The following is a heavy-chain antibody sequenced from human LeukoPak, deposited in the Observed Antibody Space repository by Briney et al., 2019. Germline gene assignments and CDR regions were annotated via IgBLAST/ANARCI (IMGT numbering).Heavy chain of an antibody. J-gene: IGHJ4*02. CDR3: ARDRGMRRYFDY. V-gene: IGHV4-61*02. CDR2: IYTSGST. D-gene: IGHD3-10*01. CDR1: GGSISSGSYY. Sequence: SQTLSLTCTVSGGSISSGSYYWSWVRQPAGKGLEWIGRIYTSGSTNYNPSLKSRVTISVDTSKNQFSLKLSSVTAADTAVYYCARDRGMRRYFDYWGQGTLVTVSS.